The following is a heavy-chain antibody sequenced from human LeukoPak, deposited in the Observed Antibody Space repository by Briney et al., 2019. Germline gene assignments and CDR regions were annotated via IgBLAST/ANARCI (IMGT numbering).Heavy chain of an antibody. CDR3: AKDKGTVLTPYY. CDR2: ITGSGGDT. CDR1: AFTFSSYA. D-gene: IGHD4-23*01. Sequence: GGSLRLSCSDSAFTFSSYAMSWVRQAPGKGLEWVSAITGSGGDTYYADSVKGRFTISRDNSNNTLYLQMNSLRAEDPAVYYCAKDKGTVLTPYYWGQGTLVTVSS. J-gene: IGHJ4*02. V-gene: IGHV3-23*01.